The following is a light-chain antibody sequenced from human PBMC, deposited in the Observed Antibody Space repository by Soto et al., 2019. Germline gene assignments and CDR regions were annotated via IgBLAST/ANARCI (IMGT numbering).Light chain of an antibody. J-gene: IGKJ1*01. CDR2: GTS. CDR1: QSVSSSY. V-gene: IGKV3-20*01. Sequence: EIVLTQSPGTLSLSPGDRATLSCRASQSVSSSYLAWYQQKPGQAPRLLIYGTSSRATAIPDRFSGSGSGTDFTLTISRLEPEDFAVYYCQQHGSSSLTFGQGTKVEIK. CDR3: QQHGSSSLT.